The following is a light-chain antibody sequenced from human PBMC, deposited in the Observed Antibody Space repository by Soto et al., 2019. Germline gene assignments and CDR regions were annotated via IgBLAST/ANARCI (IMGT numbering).Light chain of an antibody. CDR2: GAS. CDR3: QQYDASLWT. CDR1: QSLTSSY. V-gene: IGKV3-20*01. Sequence: EIVLTQSPGTLSLSPGERATLSCRASQSLTSSYLAWYQQKPGQSPRLLIYGASRRATGIPDRFSGSGPGTDFTLTISRLEPEDFAVYYCQQYDASLWTFGQGTKVDIK. J-gene: IGKJ1*01.